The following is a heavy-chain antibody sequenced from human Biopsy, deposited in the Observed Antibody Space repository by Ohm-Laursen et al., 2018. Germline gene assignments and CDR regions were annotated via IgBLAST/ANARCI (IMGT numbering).Heavy chain of an antibody. J-gene: IGHJ3*02. Sequence: SETLSLTCTVSGDSISTYYWSWIRQPPGKGLECIGNIHHSGSTNYNPSLKSRLTISVDTSKNQFSLKLSFVTAADTAVYYCARWTPEYDSSRYYLDAFDIWGQGTKVTVS. CDR3: ARWTPEYDSSRYYLDAFDI. V-gene: IGHV4-59*12. D-gene: IGHD3-22*01. CDR2: IHHSGST. CDR1: GDSISTYY.